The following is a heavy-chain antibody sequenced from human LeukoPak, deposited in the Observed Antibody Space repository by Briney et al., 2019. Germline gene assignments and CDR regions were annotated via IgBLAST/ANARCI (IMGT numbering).Heavy chain of an antibody. CDR3: ARAEYYDFWSGLGL. J-gene: IGHJ4*02. Sequence: SVKVSCKASGGTFSSYAISWVRQAPGQGLEWMGGIIPIFGTANYAQKFQGRATITADESTSTAYMELSSLRSEDTAVYYCARAEYYDFWSGLGLWGQGTLVTVSS. CDR2: IIPIFGTA. V-gene: IGHV1-69*13. D-gene: IGHD3-3*01. CDR1: GGTFSSYA.